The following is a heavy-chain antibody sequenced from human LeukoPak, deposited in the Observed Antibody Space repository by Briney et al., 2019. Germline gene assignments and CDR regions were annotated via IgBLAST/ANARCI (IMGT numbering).Heavy chain of an antibody. V-gene: IGHV4-30-4*01. CDR3: TRGQTTDKIDY. Sequence: PSETLSLTCTVSGGSINSGDYIWSWIRQPPGKGLEWIGRFHHGGSPSYNPSLQSRVTISADTSKNQFSLNLRSVSAADTAVYYCTRGQTTDKIDYWGQGTLVTVSS. D-gene: IGHD4-17*01. CDR2: FHHGGSP. CDR1: GGSINSGDYI. J-gene: IGHJ4*02.